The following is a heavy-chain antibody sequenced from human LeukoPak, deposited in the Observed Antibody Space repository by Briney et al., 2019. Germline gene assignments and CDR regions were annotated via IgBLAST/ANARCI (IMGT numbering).Heavy chain of an antibody. CDR3: ARVPNPYYYDSSGYQEDAFDI. J-gene: IGHJ3*02. Sequence: GASVKVSCKASGYTFTSYYMHWVRQAPGQGLEWMGRIIPILGIANYAQKFQGRVTITADKSTSTAYMELSSLRSEDTAVYYCARVPNPYYYDSSGYQEDAFDIWGQGTMVTVSS. CDR1: GYTFTSYY. V-gene: IGHV1-69*04. CDR2: IIPILGIA. D-gene: IGHD3-22*01.